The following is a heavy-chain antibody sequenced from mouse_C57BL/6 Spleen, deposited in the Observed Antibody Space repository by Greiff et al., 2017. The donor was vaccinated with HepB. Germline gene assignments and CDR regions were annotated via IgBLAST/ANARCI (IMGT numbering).Heavy chain of an antibody. CDR1: GYAFSSSW. CDR2: IYPGDGDT. V-gene: IGHV1-82*01. Sequence: VQLQQSGPELVKPGASVKISCKASGYAFSSSWMNWVKQRPGKGLEWIGRIYPGDGDTNYNGKFKGKATLTADKSSSTAYMQLSSLTSDDSAVYFCAREAASWFAYWGQGTLVTVSA. J-gene: IGHJ3*01. D-gene: IGHD1-2*01. CDR3: AREAASWFAY.